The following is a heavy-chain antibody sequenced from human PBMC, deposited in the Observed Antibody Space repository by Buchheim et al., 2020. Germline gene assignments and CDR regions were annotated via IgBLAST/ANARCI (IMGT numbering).Heavy chain of an antibody. J-gene: IGHJ4*02. CDR1: GFTFSRYH. CDR3: AKYRSYCSGGSCPNYFGY. V-gene: IGHV3-30*18. Sequence: QVQLVESGGGVVQPGRSLRLSCAASGFTFSRYHMHRVRQAPGKGLEWLAVISYDGSQKYYADSVKGGFTIHRDNSKNTLYLQMNSLRAEDTAVYYCAKYRSYCSGGSCPNYFGYWGQGTL. CDR2: ISYDGSQK. D-gene: IGHD2-15*01.